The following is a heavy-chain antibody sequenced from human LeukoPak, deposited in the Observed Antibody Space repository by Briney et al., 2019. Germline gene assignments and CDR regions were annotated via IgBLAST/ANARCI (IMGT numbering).Heavy chain of an antibody. J-gene: IGHJ4*02. D-gene: IGHD2/OR15-2a*01. CDR3: ARDVKRGPFDY. V-gene: IGHV4-59*12. Sequence: PSETLSLTCTVSGGSISSYYWSWIRQPPGKGLEWIGYIYYSGSTYYNPSLKSRVTISVDTSKNQFSLKLSSVTAADTAVYYCARDVKRGPFDYWGQGTLVTVSS. CDR2: IYYSGST. CDR1: GGSISSYY.